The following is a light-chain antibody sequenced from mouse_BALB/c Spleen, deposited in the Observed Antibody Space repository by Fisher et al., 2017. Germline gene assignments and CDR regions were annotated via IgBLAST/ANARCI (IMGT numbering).Light chain of an antibody. CDR3: QQWSSNPYT. CDR1: SSVSY. V-gene: IGKV4-57*01. J-gene: IGKJ2*01. Sequence: IVITQTPAILSASPGEKVTMTCSASSSVSYMHWYQQKSGTSPKLLIYSTSNLASGVPARFSGSGSGTSYSLTISRMEAEDAATYYCQQWSSNPYTFGGGTKLEIK. CDR2: STS.